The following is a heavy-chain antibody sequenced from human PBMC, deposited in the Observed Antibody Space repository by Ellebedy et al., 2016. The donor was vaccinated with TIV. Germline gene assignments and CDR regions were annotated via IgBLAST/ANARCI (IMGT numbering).Heavy chain of an antibody. J-gene: IGHJ4*02. CDR2: IYHNGNS. Sequence: SETLSLXCTVSGGSITIGGYYWSWIRQHPGKGLEWIGYIYHNGNSYSNPSLQSRVTISVDTSTNRFSLKLTSVTAADTAVYYCARVGSCGGHCYHFDYWGQGNLVTVSS. CDR1: GGSITIGGYY. CDR3: ARVGSCGGHCYHFDY. D-gene: IGHD2-21*02. V-gene: IGHV4-31*03.